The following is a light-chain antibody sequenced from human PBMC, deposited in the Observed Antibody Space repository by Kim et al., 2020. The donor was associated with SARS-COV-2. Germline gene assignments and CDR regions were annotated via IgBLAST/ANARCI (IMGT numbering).Light chain of an antibody. CDR1: NLGSRS. CDR3: QVWDSSGDHWV. CDR2: YDS. V-gene: IGLV3-21*04. J-gene: IGLJ3*02. Sequence: PGRTARITCGGDNLGSRSVHWYQQKPGQAPVLVIYYDSDRPAGVPERFSASNSGNTATLTISRVEAGDEADYYCQVWDSSGDHWVFGGGTQLTVL.